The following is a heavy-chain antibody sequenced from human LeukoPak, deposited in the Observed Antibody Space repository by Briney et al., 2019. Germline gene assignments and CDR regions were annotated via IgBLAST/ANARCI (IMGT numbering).Heavy chain of an antibody. CDR2: ISSSGSTI. V-gene: IGHV3-48*03. D-gene: IGHD6-19*01. CDR3: ARSSGWYG. J-gene: IGHJ4*02. Sequence: GGSLRLFCGACRFIYSIYEMQGLRQAPGKGLEWISYISSSGSTIYYAASVKGRFTISRDNAKNSLYLQMNSLRAEDTAVYYCARSSGWYGWGQGTLVTVSS. CDR1: RFIYSIYE.